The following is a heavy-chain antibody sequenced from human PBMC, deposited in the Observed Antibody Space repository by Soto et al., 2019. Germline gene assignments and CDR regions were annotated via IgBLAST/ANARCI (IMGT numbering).Heavy chain of an antibody. CDR3: ARDWQYGMDV. V-gene: IGHV3-30-3*01. Sequence: PGGSLRLSCAASGFTFSSYAMHWVRQAPGKGLEWVAVISYDGSNKYYADSVKGRFTISRDNSKNTLYLQMNSLRAEDTAVYYCARDWQYGMDVWGQGTTVTASS. CDR2: ISYDGSNK. D-gene: IGHD4-4*01. CDR1: GFTFSSYA. J-gene: IGHJ6*02.